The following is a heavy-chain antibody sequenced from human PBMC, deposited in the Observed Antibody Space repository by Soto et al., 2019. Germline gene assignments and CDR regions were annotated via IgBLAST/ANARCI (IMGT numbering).Heavy chain of an antibody. D-gene: IGHD6-6*01. V-gene: IGHV3-33*01. CDR2: IWYDGSDK. J-gene: IGHJ4*02. CDR3: ARDIASRSFDY. CDR1: GFTFRNHG. Sequence: HPGGSLRLSCEASGFTFRNHGTHWVRQAPGKGLEWVAVIWYDGSDKYYADSVKGRFTISRDNSKNMLYLQMDSLRAEDTAVYYCARDIASRSFDYLGLGVPVTVSS.